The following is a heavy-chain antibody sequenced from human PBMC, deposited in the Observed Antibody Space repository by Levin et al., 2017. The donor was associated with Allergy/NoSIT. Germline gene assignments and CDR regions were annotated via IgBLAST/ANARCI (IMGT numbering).Heavy chain of an antibody. V-gene: IGHV1-18*01. CDR1: GYTFTSYG. CDR3: ARDFVYYGSGSYYNY. Sequence: GESLKISCKASGYTFTSYGISWVRQAPGQGLEWMGWISAYNGNTNYAQKLQGRVTMTTDTSTSTAYMELRSLRSDDTAVYYCARDFVYYGSGSYYNYWGQGTLVTVSS. CDR2: ISAYNGNT. J-gene: IGHJ4*02. D-gene: IGHD3-10*01.